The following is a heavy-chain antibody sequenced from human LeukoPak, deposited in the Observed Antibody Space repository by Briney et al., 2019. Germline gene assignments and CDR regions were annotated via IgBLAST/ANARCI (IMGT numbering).Heavy chain of an antibody. D-gene: IGHD6-19*01. J-gene: IGHJ4*02. CDR3: ARGGTPGYSSGRIDY. CDR2: IYSAGNT. Sequence: GGSLRLSCVASGFTVSSNYMSWVRPAPGKGLEWVSVIYSAGNTYYADSVKGRFTISRHNSENTLYLHMNSLRVEDTAVYFCARGGTPGYSSGRIDYWGQGTLVTVSS. CDR1: GFTVSSNY. V-gene: IGHV3-53*04.